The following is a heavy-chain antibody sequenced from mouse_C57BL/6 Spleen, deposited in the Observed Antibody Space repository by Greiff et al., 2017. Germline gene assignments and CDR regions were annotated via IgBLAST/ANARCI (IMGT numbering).Heavy chain of an antibody. Sequence: VQLVESGAELVRPGASVKLSCKASGYTFTDYYINWVKQRPGQGLEWIARIYPGSGNTYYNEKFKGKATLTAEKSSSTAYMQLSSLTSEDSAVYFCARQDWEDYYAMDYWGQGTSVTVSS. CDR3: ARQDWEDYYAMDY. V-gene: IGHV1-76*01. CDR1: GYTFTDYY. CDR2: IYPGSGNT. D-gene: IGHD4-1*01. J-gene: IGHJ4*01.